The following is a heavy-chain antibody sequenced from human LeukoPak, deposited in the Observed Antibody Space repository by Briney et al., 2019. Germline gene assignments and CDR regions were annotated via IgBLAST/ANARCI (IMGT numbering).Heavy chain of an antibody. Sequence: GGSLRLSCAASGFTVSTSYVSWARQAPGKGLEWVAVTYSSGTTYYADSLKGRFTISRDSSKNTLYLQINNLRVDDTAVYYCARVSPFDYWGQGTLVSVS. CDR3: ARVSPFDY. CDR1: GFTVSTSY. CDR2: TYSSGTT. V-gene: IGHV3-66*01. J-gene: IGHJ4*02.